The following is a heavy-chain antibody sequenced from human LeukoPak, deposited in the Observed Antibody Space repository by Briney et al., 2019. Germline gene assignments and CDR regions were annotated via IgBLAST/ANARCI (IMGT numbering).Heavy chain of an antibody. CDR3: ARVLGTAMVT. CDR2: ISWNSANM. V-gene: IGHV3-9*01. Sequence: GRSLRFSCAASRFTFEGYAMLWVRKAPGKGLEWVSGISWNSANMDYADSVKGRFTISRDNAKNSLYLQMNSLRAEDTAAYYCARVLGTAMVTWAQGTLVTVSS. J-gene: IGHJ5*02. CDR1: RFTFEGYA. D-gene: IGHD5-18*01.